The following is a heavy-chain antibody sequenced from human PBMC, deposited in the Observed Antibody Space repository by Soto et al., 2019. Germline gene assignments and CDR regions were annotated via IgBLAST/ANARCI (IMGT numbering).Heavy chain of an antibody. CDR3: ARGVAYYDILTGYYYYGMDV. D-gene: IGHD3-9*01. CDR2: IYYSGST. J-gene: IGHJ6*02. V-gene: IGHV4-30-4*01. CDR1: CVSISSVDYY. Sequence: PSETLCLTCTVSCVSISSVDYYWSWISKPPGKGLEWIGYIYYSGSTYYNPSLKSRVTISVDTSKNQFSLKLSSVTAADTAVYYCARGVAYYDILTGYYYYGMDVWGQGTTVTVSS.